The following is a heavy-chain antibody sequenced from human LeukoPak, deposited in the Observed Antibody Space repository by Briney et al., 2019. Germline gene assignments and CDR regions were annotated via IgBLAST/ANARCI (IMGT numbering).Heavy chain of an antibody. Sequence: GGSLRLSCAASGFTSSTFSTYAMSWVRQAPGKGLEWVSLISGNGANTYYADSVKGRFTISRDNSKNTVYLQMNSLRAEDTAVYYCAREPYCSGGSCYHAFDIWGQGTMVTVSS. D-gene: IGHD2-15*01. CDR2: ISGNGANT. CDR1: GFTSSTFSTYA. CDR3: AREPYCSGGSCYHAFDI. J-gene: IGHJ3*02. V-gene: IGHV3-23*01.